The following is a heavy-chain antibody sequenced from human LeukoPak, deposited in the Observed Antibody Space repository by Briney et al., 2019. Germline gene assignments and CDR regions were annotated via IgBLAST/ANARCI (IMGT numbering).Heavy chain of an antibody. CDR1: GFGFSYYG. D-gene: IGHD1-26*01. J-gene: IGHJ6*03. V-gene: IGHV3-21*01. CDR2: ISGSGGST. CDR3: ARDPYSGSYSDYYYYYMDV. Sequence: GRSLRLSCAASGFGFSYYGMHWVRQAPGKGLEWVSAISGSGGSTYYADSVKGRFTISRDNAKNSLYLQMNSLRAEDTAVYYCARDPYSGSYSDYYYYYMDVWGKGTTVTVSS.